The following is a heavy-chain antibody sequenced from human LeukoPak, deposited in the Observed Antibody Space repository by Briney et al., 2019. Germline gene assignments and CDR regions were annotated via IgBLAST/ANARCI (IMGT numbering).Heavy chain of an antibody. Sequence: SETLSLTCTVSGGSINSYYWSWIRQPPGKGLEWIGYIYYSGSSNYNPSLKSRVTISVDTSKNQFSLKLSSVTAADTAVYYCARLSGPLEWEPRIHFDYWGQGTLVTVSS. D-gene: IGHD1-26*01. CDR2: IYYSGSS. V-gene: IGHV4-59*08. J-gene: IGHJ4*02. CDR1: GGSINSYY. CDR3: ARLSGPLEWEPRIHFDY.